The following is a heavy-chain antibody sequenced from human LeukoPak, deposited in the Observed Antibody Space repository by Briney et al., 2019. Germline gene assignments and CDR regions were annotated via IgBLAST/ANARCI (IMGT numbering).Heavy chain of an antibody. CDR1: GFTFSSYE. J-gene: IGHJ3*01. D-gene: IGHD3-10*01. CDR2: ISDSGSTI. CDR3: ARDAPYGPDPFDL. V-gene: IGHV3-48*03. Sequence: PGGSLRLSCAASGFTFSSYEMNWVRQAPGKGLEWLSYISDSGSTIHYADSVKGRLTISRDNAKNSLYLQMNSLRAEDTAVYYCARDAPYGPDPFDLWGQGTMVAVSS.